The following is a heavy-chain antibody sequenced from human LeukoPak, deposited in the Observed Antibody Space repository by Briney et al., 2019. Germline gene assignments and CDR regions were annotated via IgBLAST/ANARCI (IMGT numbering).Heavy chain of an antibody. Sequence: SETLSLTCTVSGGSISSYYWSWIRQPPGKGLEWIGYIYYSGSTSYNPSLKSRVTISVDTSKNQFSLKLSSVTAADTAVYYCARIYDILTGYYKGGGYYFDYWGQGTLVTVSS. CDR3: ARIYDILTGYYKGGGYYFDY. J-gene: IGHJ4*02. CDR2: IYYSGST. V-gene: IGHV4-59*08. CDR1: GGSISSYY. D-gene: IGHD3-9*01.